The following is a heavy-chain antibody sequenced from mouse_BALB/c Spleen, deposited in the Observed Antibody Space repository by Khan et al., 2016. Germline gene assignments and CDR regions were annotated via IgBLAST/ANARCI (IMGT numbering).Heavy chain of an antibody. CDR2: IYPGNVNT. CDR1: GFNIKDTY. D-gene: IGHD2-14*01. J-gene: IGHJ3*01. V-gene: IGHV14-3*02. Sequence: VQLQQSGAELVKPGASVKLSCTASGFNIKDTYIPWVRQRPEQGLEWIGRIYPGNVNTKYDPKFQGKASITADTSSNTAYLQLSSLTSEDTAVLYGNCYRAWFACWGQGTLVTVSA. CDR3: NCYRAWFAC.